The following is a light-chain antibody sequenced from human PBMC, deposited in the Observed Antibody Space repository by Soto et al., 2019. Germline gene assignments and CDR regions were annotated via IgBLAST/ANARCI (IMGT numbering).Light chain of an antibody. J-gene: IGKJ2*01. CDR3: QQRSTRYT. Sequence: EIVLTQSPATLSLSPGERATLSCRASQRVSSYLAWYQQKPGQAPRLLIYDASNRATGIPARYSGSGSGTDFTLTINSLEPEDFAVYYCQQRSTRYTFGQGTKLEIK. CDR2: DAS. CDR1: QRVSSY. V-gene: IGKV3-11*01.